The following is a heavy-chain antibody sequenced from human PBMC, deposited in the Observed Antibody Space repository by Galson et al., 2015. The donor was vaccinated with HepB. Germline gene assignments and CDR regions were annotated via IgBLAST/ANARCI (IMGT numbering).Heavy chain of an antibody. Sequence: SVKVSCKASGYTFTSYDISWVRQAPGQGLEWMGWISAYNGNTNYAQKLQGRVTMTTDTSTSTAYMELRSLRSDDTAVYYCARDRPYSGYDNLAGRNAFDIWGQGTMVTVSS. V-gene: IGHV1-18*04. CDR2: ISAYNGNT. D-gene: IGHD5-12*01. CDR1: GYTFTSYD. J-gene: IGHJ3*02. CDR3: ARDRPYSGYDNLAGRNAFDI.